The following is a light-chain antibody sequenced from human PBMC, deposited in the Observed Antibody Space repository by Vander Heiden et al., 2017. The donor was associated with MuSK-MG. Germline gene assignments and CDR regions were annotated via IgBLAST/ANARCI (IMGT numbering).Light chain of an antibody. CDR2: AAS. Sequence: DIQITQSPSSLSASVGDRVTISCRASQSISGYLSWYQQKPGKAPNLLIYAASSLQSGVPSRFSGSGSGTDFTLTISSLQPEELATYYCQQSYSTPWTFGQGTTVEIK. V-gene: IGKV1-39*01. J-gene: IGKJ1*01. CDR1: QSISGY. CDR3: QQSYSTPWT.